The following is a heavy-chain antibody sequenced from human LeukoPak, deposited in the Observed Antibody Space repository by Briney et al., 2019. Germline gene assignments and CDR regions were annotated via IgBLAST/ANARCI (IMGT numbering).Heavy chain of an antibody. Sequence: KPGGSLRLSCAASGFTFSSYSMNCARQAPGKGLEWVSSIISSSSYIYYADSVNGRFTVSRDNAKKSLYLKMHSLRAEDTAVSYCARGDEGSSGYNPEINYWGQGTLVTVSS. V-gene: IGHV3-21*01. CDR2: IISSSSYI. CDR1: GFTFSSYS. D-gene: IGHD3-22*01. J-gene: IGHJ4*02. CDR3: ARGDEGSSGYNPEINY.